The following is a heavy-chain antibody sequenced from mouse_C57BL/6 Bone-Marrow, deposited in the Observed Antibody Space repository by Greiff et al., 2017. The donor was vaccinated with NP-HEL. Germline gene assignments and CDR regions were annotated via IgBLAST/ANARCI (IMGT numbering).Heavy chain of an antibody. J-gene: IGHJ1*03. CDR2: IYPSDSET. D-gene: IGHD3-2*02. Sequence: QVQLQQPGAELVRPGSSVKLSCKASGYTFTSYWMDWVKQRPGQGLEWIGNIYPSDSETHYNQKFKDKATLTVDKSSSTAYMQLSSLTSEDSAVYYGARKTAQATWYFDVWGTGTTVTVSS. V-gene: IGHV1-61*01. CDR1: GYTFTSYW. CDR3: ARKTAQATWYFDV.